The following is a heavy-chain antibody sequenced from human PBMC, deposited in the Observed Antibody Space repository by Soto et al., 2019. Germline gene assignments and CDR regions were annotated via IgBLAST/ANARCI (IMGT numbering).Heavy chain of an antibody. CDR1: GFTFSSYW. CDR2: IKQDGSEK. J-gene: IGHJ5*02. CDR3: AREHSSGWDNWFDP. D-gene: IGHD6-19*01. Sequence: PGGSLRLSCAASGFTFSSYWMSWVRQAPGKGLEWVANIKQDGSEKYYVDSVKGRFTISRDNAKNSLYLQMNSLRAEDTAVYYCAREHSSGWDNWFDPWCQGTLVTVSS. V-gene: IGHV3-7*01.